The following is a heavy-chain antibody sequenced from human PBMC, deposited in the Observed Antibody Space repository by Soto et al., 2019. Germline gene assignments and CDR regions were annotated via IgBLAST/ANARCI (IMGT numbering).Heavy chain of an antibody. J-gene: IGHJ4*02. CDR3: AKDNNRMYEGGLWDS. V-gene: IGHV3-23*01. Sequence: EVQLLESGGGSVQPGGSLRLSCAASGFTFSTYAMSWVRQAPGKGLEWVSGISDSGGNRRYADSVKGRFTISRDNSKKTLYLQMDSVRAEDTAIYFCAKDNNRMYEGGLWDSWGRGTLVTVSS. CDR2: ISDSGGNR. CDR1: GFTFSTYA. D-gene: IGHD1-1*01.